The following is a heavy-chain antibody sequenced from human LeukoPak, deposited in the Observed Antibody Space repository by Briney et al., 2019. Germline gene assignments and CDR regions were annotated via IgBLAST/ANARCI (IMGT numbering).Heavy chain of an antibody. CDR1: GYTFSAYW. V-gene: IGHV5-51*01. Sequence: GEALKISCKGFGYTFSAYWIGWVRQMPGKGLEWRGIIYPTDSYTKYSTPLHIKYNPSFEDQVTISADTSTNTAYLQWSSLRASDTAMYYCARHSPEWDRLGGGDAFNLWGQGTLVTVSS. D-gene: IGHD1-26*01. J-gene: IGHJ3*01. CDR3: ARHSPEWDRLGGGDAFNL. CDR2: IYPTDSYT.